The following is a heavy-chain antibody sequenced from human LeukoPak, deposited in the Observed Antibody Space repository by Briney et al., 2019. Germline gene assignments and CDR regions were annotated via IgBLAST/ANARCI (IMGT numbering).Heavy chain of an antibody. CDR1: GFTFSSYS. V-gene: IGHV3-21*01. CDR3: ARALSQYYYDSSGYLDY. Sequence: PGGSLRLSCAASGFTFSSYSMNWVRQAPGKGLEWVSSISSSSSCIYYADSVKGRFTISRDNAKNSLYLQMNSLRAEDTAVYYCARALSQYYYDSSGYLDYWGQGTLVTVSS. J-gene: IGHJ4*02. CDR2: ISSSSSCI. D-gene: IGHD3-22*01.